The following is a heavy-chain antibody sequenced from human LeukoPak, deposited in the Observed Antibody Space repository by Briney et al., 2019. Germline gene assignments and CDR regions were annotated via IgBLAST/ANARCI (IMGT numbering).Heavy chain of an antibody. D-gene: IGHD3-10*01. CDR2: ISHDGSDE. J-gene: IGHJ4*02. CDR3: VASSGSYHY. Sequence: PGRSLRLSCAASGFTFSTYGMHWVRQAPGKGLEWVAIISHDGSDEYYADSVKGRFTISRDNSKNTLSLQMNSLTAEDTAVYYCVASSGSYHYWGQGTLVTVSS. CDR1: GFTFSTYG. V-gene: IGHV3-30*03.